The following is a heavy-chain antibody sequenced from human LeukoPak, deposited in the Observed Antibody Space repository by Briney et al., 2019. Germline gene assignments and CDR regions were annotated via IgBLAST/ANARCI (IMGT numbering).Heavy chain of an antibody. V-gene: IGHV3-66*01. CDR1: GFTVSVNY. CDR3: AAKGNGYSGSYVFAH. CDR2: LYSSGGT. J-gene: IGHJ4*02. Sequence: GGSLRLSCAASGFTVSVNYMSWVRQAPGKGLEWASVLYSSGGTNYADSVKGRFTISRGNSENTLDLQMNSLRTEDTAVYYCAAKGNGYSGSYVFAHWGQGTLVTVSS. D-gene: IGHD1-26*01.